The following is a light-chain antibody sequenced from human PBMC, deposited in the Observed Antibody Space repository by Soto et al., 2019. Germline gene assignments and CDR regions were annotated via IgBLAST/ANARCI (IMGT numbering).Light chain of an antibody. Sequence: NFMLTQPHSVSESPGKTVTISCTRSSGSIASNYVQWYQQRPGSAPTTVIYEDNQRPSGVPDRFSGSIDSSSNSASLTISGLKTEYEADDYCQSYDSSNQVVFGGGTQLTVL. CDR1: SGSIASNY. CDR2: EDN. V-gene: IGLV6-57*04. J-gene: IGLJ2*01. CDR3: QSYDSSNQVV.